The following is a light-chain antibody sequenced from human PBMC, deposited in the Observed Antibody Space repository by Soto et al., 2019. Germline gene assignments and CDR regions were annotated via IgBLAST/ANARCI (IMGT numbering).Light chain of an antibody. J-gene: IGKJ4*01. V-gene: IGKV2-28*01. Sequence: DLVMTQSPLSLPVTPGEPASISCRSSQSLLHSNGYNYLDWYLQKPGQSPQLLIYLGSNRASGVPDRFSGSGSGPDFTLKISRVEAEDVGVYYCMQALQTPLTFGGGTKVEIK. CDR3: MQALQTPLT. CDR1: QSLLHSNGYNY. CDR2: LGS.